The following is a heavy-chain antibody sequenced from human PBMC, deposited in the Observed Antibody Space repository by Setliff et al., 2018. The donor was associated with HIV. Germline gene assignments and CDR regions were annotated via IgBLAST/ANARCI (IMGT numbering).Heavy chain of an antibody. CDR2: IYWNDDK. Sequence: VSGPTLVNPTQTLTLTCTFSGFSLSTSGVGVGWIRQPPGKALEWLALIYWNDDKRYSPSLKSRLTITKDTSKNQVVLTMTNMDPVDTATYYCAHRSGEYYYDSSGSFDYWGQGTLVTSPQ. V-gene: IGHV2-5*01. J-gene: IGHJ4*02. CDR3: AHRSGEYYYDSSGSFDY. D-gene: IGHD3-22*01. CDR1: GFSLSTSGVG.